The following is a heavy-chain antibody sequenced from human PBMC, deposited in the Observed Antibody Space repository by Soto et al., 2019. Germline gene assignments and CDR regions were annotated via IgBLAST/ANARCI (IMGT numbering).Heavy chain of an antibody. D-gene: IGHD6-19*01. J-gene: IGHJ4*02. CDR1: GGSIIIYH. CDR3: ARDMGIAVAGAFDY. CDR2: IYYSGST. V-gene: IGHV4-59*01. Sequence: SETLSLTCTVSGGSIIIYHLSWVRQPPGKGLEWIGYIYYSGSTNYNPALKSRVTISVDTSKNQLSLKVSSVTAADTAVYYCARDMGIAVAGAFDYWGQGTLVTVSS.